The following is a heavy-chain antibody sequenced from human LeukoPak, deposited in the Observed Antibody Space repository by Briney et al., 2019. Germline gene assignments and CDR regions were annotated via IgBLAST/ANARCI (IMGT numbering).Heavy chain of an antibody. CDR1: GYTFTSYG. Sequence: GASVKVSCKASGYTFTSYGISWVRQAPGQGLEWMGWISAYNGNTNYAQKLQGRVTMTTDTSTSTAYMELRSLRSDDTAVYYCARDYQQQLYLYYFDYWGQGTLVTVSS. J-gene: IGHJ4*02. V-gene: IGHV1-18*01. D-gene: IGHD6-13*01. CDR3: ARDYQQQLYLYYFDY. CDR2: ISAYNGNT.